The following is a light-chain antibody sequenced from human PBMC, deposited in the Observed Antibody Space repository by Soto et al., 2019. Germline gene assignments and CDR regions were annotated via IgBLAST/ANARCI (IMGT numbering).Light chain of an antibody. V-gene: IGKV3D-15*01. J-gene: IGKJ4*01. CDR1: QSVSSN. CDR2: GAS. CDR3: QQYNNWPRA. Sequence: EIVMTQSPATLSVSPRERATLSCRASQSVSSNLACYQQKPGQAPRLLIYGASTRATGIPARFSGSGSGTEFTLTISSLQSEDFAVYYCQQYNNWPRAFGGGTKVDIK.